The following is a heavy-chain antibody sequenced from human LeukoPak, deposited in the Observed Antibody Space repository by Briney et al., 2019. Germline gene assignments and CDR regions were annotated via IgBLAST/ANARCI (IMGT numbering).Heavy chain of an antibody. CDR3: ARDLGANSYYDILTGYLDY. CDR2: IYYSGST. V-gene: IGHV4-39*07. D-gene: IGHD3-9*01. CDR1: GGSISSSSYY. J-gene: IGHJ4*02. Sequence: SETLSLTCTVSGGSISSSSYYWGWIRQPPGKGLEWIGSIYYSGSTYYNPSLKSRVTISVDTSKNQFSLKLSSVTAADTAVYYCARDLGANSYYDILTGYLDYWGQGTLVTVSS.